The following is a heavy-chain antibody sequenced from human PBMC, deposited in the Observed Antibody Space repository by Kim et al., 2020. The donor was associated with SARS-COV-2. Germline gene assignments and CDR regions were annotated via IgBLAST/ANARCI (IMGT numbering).Heavy chain of an antibody. D-gene: IGHD2-2*01. Sequence: ASVKVSCKASGYTFTSYGISWVRQAPGQGLEWMGWISAYNGNTNYAQKLQGRVTMTTDTSTSTAYMELRSLRSDDTAVYYCAVTSRDGQVPYWYFDLWGRGTLVTVSS. CDR1: GYTFTSYG. CDR2: ISAYNGNT. J-gene: IGHJ2*01. V-gene: IGHV1-18*01. CDR3: AVTSRDGQVPYWYFDL.